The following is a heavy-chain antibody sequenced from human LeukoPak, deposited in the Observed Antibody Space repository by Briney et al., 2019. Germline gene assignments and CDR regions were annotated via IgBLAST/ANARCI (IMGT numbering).Heavy chain of an antibody. CDR1: GYTFTSYD. CDR2: INPSGGST. CDR3: ARGLRDYFDY. Sequence: GASVKVSCKASGYTFTSYDINWVRQATGQGLEWMGIINPSGGSTSYAQKFQGRVTMTRDTSTSTVYMELSSLRSEDTAVYYCARGLRDYFDYWGQGTLVTVSS. J-gene: IGHJ4*02. V-gene: IGHV1-46*01.